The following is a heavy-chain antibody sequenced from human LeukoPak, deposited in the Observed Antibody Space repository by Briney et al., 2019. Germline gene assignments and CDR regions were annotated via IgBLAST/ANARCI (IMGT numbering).Heavy chain of an antibody. Sequence: GESLKISCKGSGYSFTSYWIGWVRQMPGKGLEWMGIIYPGDSDTRYSPSFQGQVTISADKSISTAYLQWSSLKASDTAMYYCARHVRDHSSSWSTHEGSYDYWCQGTLVTVSS. V-gene: IGHV5-51*01. D-gene: IGHD6-13*01. CDR1: GYSFTSYW. J-gene: IGHJ4*02. CDR2: IYPGDSDT. CDR3: ARHVRDHSSSWSTHEGSYDY.